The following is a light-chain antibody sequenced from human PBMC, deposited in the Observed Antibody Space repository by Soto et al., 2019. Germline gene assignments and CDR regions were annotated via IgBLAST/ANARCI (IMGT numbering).Light chain of an antibody. V-gene: IGKV3-15*01. CDR3: QQYNEWPLT. CDR2: GAS. J-gene: IGKJ4*01. CDR1: QSVSTN. Sequence: ETVMTQSPATLSVSPGERATLSCGASQSVSTNLAWYQQKPGQVPRLLIYGASTRASDIPARFSGSGSGTEFTLTISSLQSEVFAVYYCQQYNEWPLTFGVGTKVEIE.